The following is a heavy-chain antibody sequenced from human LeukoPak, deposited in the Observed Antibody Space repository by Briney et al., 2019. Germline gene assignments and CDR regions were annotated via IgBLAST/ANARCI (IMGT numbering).Heavy chain of an antibody. V-gene: IGHV3-7*01. CDR2: IKQDGSEK. D-gene: IGHD4-17*01. CDR3: ARAKYGYYYYCYMDV. CDR1: GFTFSYYW. Sequence: GGSLRLSYAASGFTFSYYWMSWVRQAPGKGLEWVANIKQDGSEKYYVDSVKGRFTISRDNAKNSLYVQMNSLRAEDTAVYYCARAKYGYYYYCYMDVWGQGTAVTVSS. J-gene: IGHJ6*03.